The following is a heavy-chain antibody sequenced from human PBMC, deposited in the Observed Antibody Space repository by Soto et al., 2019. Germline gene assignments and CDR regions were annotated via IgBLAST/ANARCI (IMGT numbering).Heavy chain of an antibody. Sequence: ASVKVSCKASGYTFTSYDIDWVRQATGQGLEWMGWMNPNSGNTGYAQKFQGRVTMTRNTSISTAYMELSSLRSEDTAVYYCVITIFGVVAAGQADYWGQGTLVTVS. CDR3: VITIFGVVAAGQADY. V-gene: IGHV1-8*01. D-gene: IGHD3-3*01. CDR2: MNPNSGNT. J-gene: IGHJ4*02. CDR1: GYTFTSYD.